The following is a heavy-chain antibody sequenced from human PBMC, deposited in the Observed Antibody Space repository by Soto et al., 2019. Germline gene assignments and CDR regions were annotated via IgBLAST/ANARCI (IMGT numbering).Heavy chain of an antibody. CDR2: IIPILGIA. Sequence: QVQLVQSGAEVKKPGSSVKVSCKASGGTFSSYTISWVRQAPGQGLEWMGRIIPILGIANYAQKFQGRVTTTGDKAPREVYVELGRRGLGDTAVNDCVGSGEGQQLVRGVDYWGQGSVVTVSS. D-gene: IGHD6-13*01. CDR3: VGSGEGQQLVRGVDY. V-gene: IGHV1-69*02. CDR1: GGTFSSYT. J-gene: IGHJ4*02.